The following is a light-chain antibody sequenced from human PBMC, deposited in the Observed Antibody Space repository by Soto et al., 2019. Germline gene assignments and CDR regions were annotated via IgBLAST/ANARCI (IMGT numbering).Light chain of an antibody. CDR2: RDN. CDR3: ASSDYSLSGHVV. J-gene: IGLJ2*01. V-gene: IGLV1-47*01. CDR1: SSNVGSNY. Sequence: QSVLTQPPSASGSPGQRVTISCSGSSSNVGSNYVYCYQQLPGTAPKLLIYRDNQRPSGVPDRFSGSKSGTSASLAISGLRFEDEADDDCASSDYSLSGHVVFGRGTKLTVL.